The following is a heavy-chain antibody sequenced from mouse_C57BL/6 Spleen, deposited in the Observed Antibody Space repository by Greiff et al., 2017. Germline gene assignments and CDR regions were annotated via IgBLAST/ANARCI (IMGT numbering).Heavy chain of an antibody. Sequence: QVQLQHSGPELVKPGASVKISCKASGYAFSSSWMNWVKQRPGKGLEWIGRIYPGDGDTNYNGKFKGKATLTADKSSSTAYMQLSSLTSEDSAVYFCARWGATVVAPYYFDYWGQGTTLTVSS. J-gene: IGHJ2*01. V-gene: IGHV1-82*01. CDR1: GYAFSSSW. CDR2: IYPGDGDT. D-gene: IGHD1-1*01. CDR3: ARWGATVVAPYYFDY.